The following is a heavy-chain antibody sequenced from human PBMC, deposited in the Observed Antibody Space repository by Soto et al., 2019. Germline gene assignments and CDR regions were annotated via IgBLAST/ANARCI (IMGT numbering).Heavy chain of an antibody. CDR1: GGSFSGYY. V-gene: IGHV4-34*01. CDR2: INHSGST. Sequence: PSETLSLTCAVYGGSFSGYYWSWIRQPPGKGLEWIGEINHSGSTNYNPALKSRVTTSVDTSQNQCSLKLSSVTAADTAVYFCARCDSSGYLVYWGQGTLVTVSS. D-gene: IGHD3-22*01. J-gene: IGHJ4*02. CDR3: ARCDSSGYLVY.